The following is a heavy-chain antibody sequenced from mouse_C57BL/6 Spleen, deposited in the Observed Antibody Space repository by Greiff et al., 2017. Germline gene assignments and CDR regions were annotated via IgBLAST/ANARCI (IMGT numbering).Heavy chain of an antibody. CDR2: IWSGGST. J-gene: IGHJ4*01. CDR3: ARNYDYDLDYAMDY. V-gene: IGHV2-2*01. CDR1: GFSLTSYG. D-gene: IGHD2-4*01. Sequence: VQLQQSGPGLVQPSQSLSITCTVSGFSLTSYGVHWVRQSPGKGLAWLGVIWSGGSTDYNAAFISRLSISKDNSKSQVFFKMNSLQADDTAIYYCARNYDYDLDYAMDYWGQGTSVTVSS.